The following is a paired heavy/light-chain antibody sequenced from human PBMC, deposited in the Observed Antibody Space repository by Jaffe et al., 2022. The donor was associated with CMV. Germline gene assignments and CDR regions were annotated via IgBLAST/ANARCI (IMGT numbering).Light chain of an antibody. CDR3: QQRSNSLT. Sequence: EIVLTQSPATLSLSPGERATLSCRASQNVSSYLVWYQQKPGQAPRLLIFDASNRATDIPARFSGSGSGTDFTLTISSLEPEDFAVYYCQQRSNSLTFGPGTKVDIK. V-gene: IGKV3-11*01. CDR2: DAS. J-gene: IGKJ3*01. CDR1: QNVSSY.
Heavy chain of an antibody. CDR2: ISWNSDKI. CDR1: GFTFDDYA. Sequence: EVQLVESGGGLVQPGRSLRLSCAASGFTFDDYAMHWVRQAPGKGLEWVSGISWNSDKIGYADSVKGRFTISRDNAKNSLYLQMNSLRAEDTALYYCAKDISPDYTFWSGFLHWGQGTLVTISS. V-gene: IGHV3-9*01. J-gene: IGHJ4*02. D-gene: IGHD3-3*01. CDR3: AKDISPDYTFWSGFLH.